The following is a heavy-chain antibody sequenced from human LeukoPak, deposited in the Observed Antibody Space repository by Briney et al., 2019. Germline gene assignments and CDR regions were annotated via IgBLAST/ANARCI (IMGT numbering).Heavy chain of an antibody. CDR1: GGSMSSYY. D-gene: IGHD5-24*01. CDR2: IYYSGST. J-gene: IGHJ4*02. V-gene: IGHV4-59*08. Sequence: SETLSLTCTVSGGSMSSYYWSWIRQPPGEGLEGIGYIYYSGSTNNNPSLKSRVTTSVDTSKNQFSLKLRSVTAAHTAVYYCARHSRTGYNYLDYWGQGTLVTVSS. CDR3: ARHSRTGYNYLDY.